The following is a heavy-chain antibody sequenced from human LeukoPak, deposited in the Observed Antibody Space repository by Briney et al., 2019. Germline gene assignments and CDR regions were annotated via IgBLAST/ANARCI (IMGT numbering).Heavy chain of an antibody. CDR3: ARDHPVAGLLFDC. J-gene: IGHJ4*02. Sequence: PGGSLRLSCAASGFTFDNFWMNWVRQAPGKGLEWVASMNQGGSERYYMDSVKGRFTISRDSAKNSLYLQMNSLRADDTAVYYCARDHPVAGLLFDCWGQGTLVTVSS. D-gene: IGHD6-19*01. CDR1: GFTFDNFW. CDR2: MNQGGSER. V-gene: IGHV3-7*01.